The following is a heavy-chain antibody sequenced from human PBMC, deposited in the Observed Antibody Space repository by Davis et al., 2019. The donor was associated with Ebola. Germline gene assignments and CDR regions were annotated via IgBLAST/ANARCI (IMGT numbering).Heavy chain of an antibody. J-gene: IGHJ4*02. CDR1: GCTFSSYT. V-gene: IGHV1-69*13. CDR3: ARDRYSDGSGYFFEQSH. CDR2: VIPVFGTT. D-gene: IGHD3-22*01. Sequence: SSVPVSCKASGCTFSSYTITWVRQAPGQGLEWMGWVIPVFGTTNYAQKFQGRVTITADESTSTAYMELSSLRSEDTAVYYGARDRYSDGSGYFFEQSHWGQGTLVTVSS.